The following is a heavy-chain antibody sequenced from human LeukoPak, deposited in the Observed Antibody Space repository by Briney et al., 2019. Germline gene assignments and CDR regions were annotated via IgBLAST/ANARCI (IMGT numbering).Heavy chain of an antibody. CDR2: IYYSGST. D-gene: IGHD5-12*01. Sequence: SETLSLTCTVSGGSISSGGYYWSWIRQHPGKGLEWIGYIYYSGSTYYTPSLKNRVTISVATSKNQFSLRLSPVTAVDTAVYYCARGGGGYSWYFDLWGRGTLVTVSS. V-gene: IGHV4-31*03. CDR1: GGSISSGGYY. CDR3: ARGGGGYSWYFDL. J-gene: IGHJ2*01.